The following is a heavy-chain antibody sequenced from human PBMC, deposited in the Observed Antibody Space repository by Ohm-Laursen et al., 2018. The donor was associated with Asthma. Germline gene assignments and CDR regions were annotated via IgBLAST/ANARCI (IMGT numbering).Heavy chain of an antibody. CDR1: GFSLRTKDVA. CDR3: AHDSNWVIDY. Sequence: PTQTLTLTCTFSGFSLRTKDVAVGWIRQPPGKALEWLALIHWDDTKRYSPSLNNRLTIIKDASKNQVVLIMTDMDPVDTGTHYCAHDSNWVIDYWGQGTLVTVSS. J-gene: IGHJ4*02. D-gene: IGHD7-27*01. V-gene: IGHV2-5*02. CDR2: IHWDDTK.